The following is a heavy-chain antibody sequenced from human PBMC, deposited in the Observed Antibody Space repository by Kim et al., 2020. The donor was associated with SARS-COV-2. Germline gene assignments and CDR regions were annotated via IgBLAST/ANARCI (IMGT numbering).Heavy chain of an antibody. J-gene: IGHJ6*01. D-gene: IGHD5-12*01. V-gene: IGHV3-23*01. CDR1: GFTFDTYA. CDR3: APLSYLDGYYYSYYYGT. CDR2: VSDVGTNK. Sequence: GGSLRLSCVVSGFTFDTYAMSWVRLAPGKGLEWVADVSDVGTNKFYADSVRGRFTISRDNSKNILYLQMNSLRDEDTALYYCAPLSYLDGYYYSYYYGT.